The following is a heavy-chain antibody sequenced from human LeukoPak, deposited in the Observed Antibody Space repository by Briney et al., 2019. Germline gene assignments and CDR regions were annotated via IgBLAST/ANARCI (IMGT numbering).Heavy chain of an antibody. D-gene: IGHD3-10*01. V-gene: IGHV4-34*01. J-gene: IGHJ5*02. CDR3: ARAVRDRGVILPWFDP. CDR2: ITHSGST. Sequence: SETLSLTCTVSGGSISSYYWSWIRQPPGKGLEWIGEITHSGSTTYNPSLKSRFTISVDTSKNQFSLKLSSVIAADTAVYYCARAVRDRGVILPWFDPWGQGTLVTVSS. CDR1: GGSISSYY.